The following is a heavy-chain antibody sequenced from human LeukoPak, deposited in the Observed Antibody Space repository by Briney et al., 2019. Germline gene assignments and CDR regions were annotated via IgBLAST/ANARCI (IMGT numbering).Heavy chain of an antibody. CDR3: AKDMNGYGYFQTYYGMDV. CDR1: GSTFDDYA. Sequence: PGGSLRLSCAASGSTFDDYAMHWVRQAPGKGLEWVSGISWNSGSIGYADSVMGRFTISRDNAKNSLYLQMNSLRAEDTALYYCAKDMNGYGYFQTYYGMDVWGQGTTVTVSS. CDR2: ISWNSGSI. D-gene: IGHD5-18*01. V-gene: IGHV3-9*01. J-gene: IGHJ6*02.